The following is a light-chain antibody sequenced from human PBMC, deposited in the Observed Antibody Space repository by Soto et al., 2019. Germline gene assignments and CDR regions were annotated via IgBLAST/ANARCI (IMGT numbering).Light chain of an antibody. CDR2: GAS. Sequence: EIVMTQSPATLSVSPGDRATLSCRASQSVSSNLAWYQQKPGQAPRLLIYGASTRATDLPGRFSGSGSGTEFTLTISSLQSEDFAVDYCQHYNNWPYTFGQGTKLEIK. V-gene: IGKV3-15*01. CDR3: QHYNNWPYT. CDR1: QSVSSN. J-gene: IGKJ2*01.